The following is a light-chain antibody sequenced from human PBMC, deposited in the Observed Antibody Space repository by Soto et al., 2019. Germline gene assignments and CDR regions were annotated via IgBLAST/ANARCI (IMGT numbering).Light chain of an antibody. V-gene: IGKV3-15*01. CDR1: QRVYSN. Sequence: ELLMTQSPDTLSGSSGESATLXXRSSQRVYSNLAWDQQRPGQAPRLXXYGSSTRATGVPARFSGRGSGTEFTLTISSLQSEDFAVYYCQQYTNWPPSTCGQGTRLEIK. CDR2: GSS. CDR3: QQYTNWPPST. J-gene: IGKJ5*01.